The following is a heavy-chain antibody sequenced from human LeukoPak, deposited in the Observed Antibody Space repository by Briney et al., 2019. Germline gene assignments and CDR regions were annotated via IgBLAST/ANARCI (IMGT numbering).Heavy chain of an antibody. CDR2: IAYDGNNT. CDR3: AKTGMLRRVGYLDV. D-gene: IGHD1-1*01. V-gene: IGHV3-30*18. CDR1: GFIFSDYG. J-gene: IGHJ6*04. Sequence: PGRSLRLSCVASGFIFSDYGIQWVRQAPGKGLEWVAVIAYDGNNTYYGDSVRGRFTISRDNSKKMVYLERNSLRVEDTAVYYCAKTGMLRRVGYLDVWGKGTAVIVSS.